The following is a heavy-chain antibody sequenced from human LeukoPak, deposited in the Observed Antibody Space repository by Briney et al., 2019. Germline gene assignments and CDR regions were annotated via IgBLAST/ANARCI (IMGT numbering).Heavy chain of an antibody. CDR2: IYHSGST. D-gene: IGHD4-17*01. J-gene: IGHJ4*02. CDR3: ARGLNAYGEYYFDY. CDR1: GYSISGGYY. Sequence: PSETLSLTCAVSGYSISGGYYWGWIRQPPRKGLEWIGSIYHSGSTYYNPSLKSRVTISVDTSKNQFSLKLSSVTAADTAVYYCARGLNAYGEYYFDYWGQGTLVTVSS. V-gene: IGHV4-38-2*01.